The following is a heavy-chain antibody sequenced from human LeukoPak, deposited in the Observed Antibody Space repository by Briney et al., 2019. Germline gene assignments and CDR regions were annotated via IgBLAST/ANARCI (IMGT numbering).Heavy chain of an antibody. J-gene: IGHJ5*02. Sequence: PGRSLRLSCAASGFTFTIYGMHWVRQAPGKGLEWVSSISSSSSYIYYADSVKGRFTISRDNAKNSLYLQMNSLRAEDTAVYYCAREAGGYCSGGSCYRNWFDPWGQGTLVTVSS. CDR2: ISSSSSYI. CDR3: AREAGGYCSGGSCYRNWFDP. D-gene: IGHD2-15*01. V-gene: IGHV3-21*01. CDR1: GFTFTIYG.